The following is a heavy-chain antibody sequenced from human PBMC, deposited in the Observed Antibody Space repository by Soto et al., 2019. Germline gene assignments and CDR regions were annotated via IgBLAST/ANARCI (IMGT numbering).Heavy chain of an antibody. V-gene: IGHV3-23*01. Sequence: PGGSLRLSCAASGFTFSNYAMSWVRQAPGKGPEWVSVISGSGGSTYYADSVKGRFTISRDNSKNTLYLQMNSLRAEDTAVYYCAKDMGGMARITGHAFDIWGQGTIDTV. J-gene: IGHJ3*02. D-gene: IGHD5-12*01. CDR3: AKDMGGMARITGHAFDI. CDR2: ISGSGGST. CDR1: GFTFSNYA.